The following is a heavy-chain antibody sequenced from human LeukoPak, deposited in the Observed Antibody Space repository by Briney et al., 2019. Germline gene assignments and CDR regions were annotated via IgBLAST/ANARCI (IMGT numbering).Heavy chain of an antibody. CDR3: ARADMVTTAFDI. CDR2: ISVYNGIT. J-gene: IGHJ3*02. Sequence: ASVTVSCKASGYTFTTYGLTWVRQAPGQGLEWMGWISVYNGITNYAQRVHGRVSMTADTSTSTAYMELESLRSDDTAVYYCARADMVTTAFDIWGQGTMVTVSS. CDR1: GYTFTTYG. V-gene: IGHV1-18*04. D-gene: IGHD5-18*01.